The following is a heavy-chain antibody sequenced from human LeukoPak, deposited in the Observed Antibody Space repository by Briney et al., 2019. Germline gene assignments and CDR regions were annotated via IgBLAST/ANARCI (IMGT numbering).Heavy chain of an antibody. D-gene: IGHD6-13*01. V-gene: IGHV3-30*18. J-gene: IGHJ4*02. CDR1: GFTFSSYG. CDR3: AKDSSSWYYFDY. CDR2: ISYDGSNK. Sequence: GRSLRLSCAASGFTFSSYGMHWVRQAPGKGLEWEAVISYDGSNKYYADSVKGRFTISRDNSKNTLYLQMNSLRAEDTAVYYCAKDSSSWYYFDYWGQGTLVTVSS.